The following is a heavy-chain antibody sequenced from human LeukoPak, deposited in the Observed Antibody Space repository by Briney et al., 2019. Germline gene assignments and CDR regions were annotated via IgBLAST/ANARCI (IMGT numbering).Heavy chain of an antibody. CDR2: ISGSGVST. Sequence: GGSLRLSCAASGFTFSSYAMSWVRQAPGKGLEWVSGISGSGVSTYYADSVKGRFTISRDNSKNTLYLQMNNLRAEDTAVYYCAKLQWPSDYWGQGTLVTVSS. J-gene: IGHJ4*02. D-gene: IGHD4-11*01. V-gene: IGHV3-23*01. CDR1: GFTFSSYA. CDR3: AKLQWPSDY.